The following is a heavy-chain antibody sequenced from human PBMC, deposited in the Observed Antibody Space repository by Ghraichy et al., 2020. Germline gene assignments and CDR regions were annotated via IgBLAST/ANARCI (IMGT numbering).Heavy chain of an antibody. V-gene: IGHV1-2*04. CDR2: INPNSGGT. J-gene: IGHJ5*02. CDR1: GYTFTGYY. Sequence: ASVKVSCKASGYTFTGYYMHWVRQAPGQGLEWMGWINPNSGGTNYAQKFQGWVTMTRDTSISTAYMELSRLRSDDTAVYYCARGRGSRTADVIWFDPWGQGTLVTVSS. CDR3: ARGRGSRTADVIWFDP. D-gene: IGHD2-15*01.